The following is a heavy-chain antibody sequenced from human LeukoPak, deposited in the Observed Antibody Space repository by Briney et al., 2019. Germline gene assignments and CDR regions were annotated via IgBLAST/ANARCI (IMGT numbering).Heavy chain of an antibody. CDR1: GGSISSGGYY. CDR3: ARAASRYSSSWYWFDP. CDR2: IYYSGST. J-gene: IGHJ5*02. V-gene: IGHV4-31*03. Sequence: PSQTLSLTCTVSGGSISSGGYYWSWIRQHPGKGLEWIGYIYYSGSTYYNPSLKSRVTISVDTSKNQFPLKLSSVTAADTAVYYCARAASRYSSSWYWFDPWGQGTLVTVSS. D-gene: IGHD6-13*01.